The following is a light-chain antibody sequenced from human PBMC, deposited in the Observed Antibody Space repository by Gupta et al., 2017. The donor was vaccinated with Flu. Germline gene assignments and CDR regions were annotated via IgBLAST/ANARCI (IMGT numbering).Light chain of an antibody. J-gene: IGLJ2*01. V-gene: IGLV2-14*01. Sequence: QSALTQPASASRSPGQSITLSCTGTSSDVGGYNYVSWYQQNPGKAPKLMIYDVSNRPSWVSNRCSGSKSGNTASMTITGLQAEDEADYYCSSYTSSSTPVVFGGGTKLTVL. CDR1: SSDVGGYNY. CDR3: SSYTSSSTPVV. CDR2: DVS.